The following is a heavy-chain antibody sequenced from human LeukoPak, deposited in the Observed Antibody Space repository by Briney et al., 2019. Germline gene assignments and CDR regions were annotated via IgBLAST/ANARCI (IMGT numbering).Heavy chain of an antibody. D-gene: IGHD3-22*01. CDR2: INHSGSS. Sequence: SETLSLTCAVYGGSFSDYYWSWIRQPPGKGLEWIGEINHSGSSNYNPSLQSRVTMSVDTSKKQLSLKVTSVTAADTAVYYCARSRYYDSSGSYSVFDYYFYMDVWGKGTTVTVSS. CDR3: ARSRYYDSSGSYSVFDYYFYMDV. CDR1: GGSFSDYY. J-gene: IGHJ6*03. V-gene: IGHV4-34*01.